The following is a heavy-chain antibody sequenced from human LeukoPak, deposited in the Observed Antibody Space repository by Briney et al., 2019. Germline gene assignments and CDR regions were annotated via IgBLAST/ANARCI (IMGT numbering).Heavy chain of an antibody. CDR2: ISSSSSYI. V-gene: IGHV3-21*04. D-gene: IGHD2-15*01. Sequence: SGGSLRLSCAASGFTFSSYSMNWVRQAPGKGLEWVSSISSSSSYIYYADSVKGRFAISRDNAKNSLYLQMNSLRAEDTAVYYCARWVVAATFDYWGQGTLVTVSS. J-gene: IGHJ4*02. CDR1: GFTFSSYS. CDR3: ARWVVAATFDY.